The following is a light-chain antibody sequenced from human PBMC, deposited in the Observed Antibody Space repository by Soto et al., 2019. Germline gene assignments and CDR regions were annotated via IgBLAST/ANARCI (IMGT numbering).Light chain of an antibody. J-gene: IGLJ2*01. CDR1: SSDVGSYNL. CDR2: EGS. CDR3: CSYAGSSSHVV. Sequence: QSALTQPASVSGSPGQSITISCTGTSSDVGSYNLVSWYQQHPGKAPKLMMYEGSKRPSGVSNRFSGSKSGNTASLTISGLQAEDEDYYYCCSYAGSSSHVVFGGGTNLTVL. V-gene: IGLV2-23*01.